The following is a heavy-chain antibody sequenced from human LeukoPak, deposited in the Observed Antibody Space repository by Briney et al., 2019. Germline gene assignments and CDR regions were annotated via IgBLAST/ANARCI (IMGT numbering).Heavy chain of an antibody. CDR1: GGSISSYY. CDR2: IYTSGST. D-gene: IGHD3-22*01. V-gene: IGHV4-4*07. Sequence: SETLSLTCTVSGGSISSYYWSWVRQPAEKGLEWIGRIYTSGSTNYNPSLKSRVTMSVDTSKNQFSLKLSSVTAADTAVYYCARDYYDSSGYYRDAFDIWGQGTMVTVSS. CDR3: ARDYYDSSGYYRDAFDI. J-gene: IGHJ3*02.